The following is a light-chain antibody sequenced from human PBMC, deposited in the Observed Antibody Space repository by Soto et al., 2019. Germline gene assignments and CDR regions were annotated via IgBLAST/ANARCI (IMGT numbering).Light chain of an antibody. CDR1: SSNIGGNS. Sequence: QSVLTQPPSVSAAPGQKVTISCSGSSSNIGGNSVSWYQQLPGTAPKLLIYDNNKRPSGIPDRFSGSKSDTAATLGITGLQTGDEADYYCGTWDSSLRAVVFGGGTKVTVL. V-gene: IGLV1-51*01. J-gene: IGLJ2*01. CDR2: DNN. CDR3: GTWDSSLRAVV.